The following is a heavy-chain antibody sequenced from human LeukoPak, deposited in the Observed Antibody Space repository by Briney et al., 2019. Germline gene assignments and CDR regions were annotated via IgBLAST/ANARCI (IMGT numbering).Heavy chain of an antibody. D-gene: IGHD5-18*01. CDR3: ARGYSYGYGPLDY. V-gene: IGHV1-18*01. J-gene: IGHJ4*02. Sequence: ASVTVSYKPSVYSFTSYGINWVRQAPGHGLEWMGWISTDNGNTDYAQNLQGRVTMTTDTSTSTAYMELRSLRSDDTAVYYCARGYSYGYGPLDYWGEGTLVTVSS. CDR2: ISTDNGNT. CDR1: VYSFTSYG.